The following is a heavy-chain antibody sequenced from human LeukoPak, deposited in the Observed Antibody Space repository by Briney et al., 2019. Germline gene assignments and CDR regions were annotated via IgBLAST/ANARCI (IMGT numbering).Heavy chain of an antibody. V-gene: IGHV3-23*01. CDR1: GLSFSSQA. D-gene: IGHD1-26*01. CDR3: ARDLGGGYYPDY. J-gene: IGHJ4*02. Sequence: PGRSLRLSCAASGLSFSSQAMTWVRQAPGKGLEWVSGMSGSGDHIYYADSVKGRFTISRDNSKSTLYLQMSSLRPEDTAVYYCARDLGGGYYPDYWGQGTLVTVSS. CDR2: MSGSGDHI.